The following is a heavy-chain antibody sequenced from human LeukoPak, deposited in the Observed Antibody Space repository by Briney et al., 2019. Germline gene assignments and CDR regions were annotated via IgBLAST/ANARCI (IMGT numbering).Heavy chain of an antibody. Sequence: GASVKVSCKASGGTFSSYAISWVRQAPGQGLEWMGGIIPIFGTVNYAQKFQGRVTITADESTSTAYMELSSLRSEDTAVYYCARGEEEYTYYYDSSGYSFFDYWGQGTLVTVSS. D-gene: IGHD3-22*01. CDR1: GGTFSSYA. V-gene: IGHV1-69*13. J-gene: IGHJ4*02. CDR3: ARGEEEYTYYYDSSGYSFFDY. CDR2: IIPIFGTV.